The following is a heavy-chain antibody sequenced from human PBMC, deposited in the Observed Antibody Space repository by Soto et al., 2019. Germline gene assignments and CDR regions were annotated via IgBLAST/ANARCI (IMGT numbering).Heavy chain of an antibody. J-gene: IGHJ1*01. CDR2: IYYSGST. CDR1: GGSISSYY. D-gene: IGHD4-17*01. CDR3: AGAYGGHAAY. V-gene: IGHV4-59*01. Sequence: SETLSLTCTVSGGSISSYYWSWIRQPPGKGLEWIGYIYYSGSTNYNPSLKSRVTISVDTSKNQFSLKLSSVTAADTAVYYCAGAYGGHAAYWARGAFVPVSS.